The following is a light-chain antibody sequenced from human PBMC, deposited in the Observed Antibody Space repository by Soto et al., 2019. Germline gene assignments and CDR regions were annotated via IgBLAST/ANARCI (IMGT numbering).Light chain of an antibody. CDR3: QQYGSSPYT. Sequence: EILLTQSPGTLSLSPGERATLSCRASQSVRNSYLAWYQQKPGQAPWLLIYGASGRATGIPDRFSGSGSGTDFTLTISRMEPEDFAVYYCQQYGSSPYTFGQGTKLEI. V-gene: IGKV3-20*01. CDR1: QSVRNSY. CDR2: GAS. J-gene: IGKJ2*01.